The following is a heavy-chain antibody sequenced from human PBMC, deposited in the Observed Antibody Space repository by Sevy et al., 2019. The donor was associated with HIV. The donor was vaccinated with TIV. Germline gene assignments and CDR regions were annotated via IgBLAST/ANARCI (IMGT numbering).Heavy chain of an antibody. V-gene: IGHV3-23*01. D-gene: IGHD3-16*01. CDR3: AREEITGFDY. Sequence: GGSLRLSCAASGFIFRTYAMTWVRQAPGKGLEWVSTISAGGGSFYYADSVKGRFTISRDNSNNRLYLQMNTLRAEDTAVYSCAREEITGFDYWGRGTLVTVSS. CDR1: GFIFRTYA. CDR2: ISAGGGSF. J-gene: IGHJ4*02.